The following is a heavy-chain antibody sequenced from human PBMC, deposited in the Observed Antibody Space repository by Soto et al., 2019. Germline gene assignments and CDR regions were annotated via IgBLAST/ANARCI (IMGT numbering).Heavy chain of an antibody. Sequence: AWGSLIISCVCSVFTVSSSYMSWVRQAPGKGLECVSVIYGGGRTLYADSVKGRFTISRDNSRNTLYLQMNSLRVDDTAVYYCAREHSGYDLGLGYWGQGTMVTVSS. CDR1: VFTVSSSY. CDR3: AREHSGYDLGLGY. D-gene: IGHD5-12*01. CDR2: IYGGGRT. V-gene: IGHV3-53*01. J-gene: IGHJ4*02.